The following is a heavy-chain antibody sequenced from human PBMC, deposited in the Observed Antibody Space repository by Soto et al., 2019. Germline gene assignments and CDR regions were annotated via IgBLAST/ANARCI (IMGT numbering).Heavy chain of an antibody. J-gene: IGHJ4*02. CDR1: GGSISSGGYY. V-gene: IGHV4-31*03. CDR2: IYYSGST. D-gene: IGHD2-15*01. CDR3: ARVDTSMGAACVSY. Sequence: QVQLQESGPGLVKPSQTLSLTCTVSGGSISSGGYYWSWIRQHPGKGLALIGYIYYSGSTYYNPSLKSRVTIQVDTSKNHFSLKLSSVTAADTAEYYCARVDTSMGAACVSYWGQGTLVTVSS.